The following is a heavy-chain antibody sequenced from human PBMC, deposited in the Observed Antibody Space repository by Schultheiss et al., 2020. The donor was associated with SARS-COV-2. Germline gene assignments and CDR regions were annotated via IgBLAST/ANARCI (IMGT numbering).Heavy chain of an antibody. CDR3: ARGRAVAGPFDY. Sequence: SETLSLTCTVSGGSISSSSYYWSWIRQPPGKGLEWIGYIYYSGSTYYNPSLKSRVTISVDTSKNQFSLKLSSVTAADTAVYYCARGRAVAGPFDYWGQGTLVTVSS. V-gene: IGHV4-39*01. CDR2: IYYSGST. D-gene: IGHD6-19*01. CDR1: GGSISSSSYY. J-gene: IGHJ4*02.